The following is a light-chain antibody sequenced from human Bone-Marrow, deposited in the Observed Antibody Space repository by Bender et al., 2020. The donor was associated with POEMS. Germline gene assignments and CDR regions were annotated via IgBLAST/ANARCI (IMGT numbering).Light chain of an antibody. J-gene: IGLJ2*01. V-gene: IGLV3-1*01. CDR3: QAWDTYSVI. CDR2: QDT. Sequence: SYEVTQPPSVSVSPGQTASITCSGDDLGDKYVAWYQQKSGQSPVLVIYQDTKRPSGLPERFSGSNSGNTATLTISGTQAMAEADYYCQAWDTYSVIFGGGTKLTVL. CDR1: DLGDKY.